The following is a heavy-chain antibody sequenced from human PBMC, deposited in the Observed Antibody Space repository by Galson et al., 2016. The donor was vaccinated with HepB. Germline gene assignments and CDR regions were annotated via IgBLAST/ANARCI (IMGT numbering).Heavy chain of an antibody. J-gene: IGHJ4*02. V-gene: IGHV5-51*01. CDR1: GYSFSSYW. Sequence: QSGAEVKKPGESVKISCKASGYSFSSYWIGWVRQMPGKGLEWMGIIYPGDSDTRYSPSFEGQVTISADKSTSTAYLQWSSLQASDTAMFYCARQSREWNSDVWGQGTLVTVSS. CDR2: IYPGDSDT. D-gene: IGHD2-8*01. CDR3: ARQSREWNSDV.